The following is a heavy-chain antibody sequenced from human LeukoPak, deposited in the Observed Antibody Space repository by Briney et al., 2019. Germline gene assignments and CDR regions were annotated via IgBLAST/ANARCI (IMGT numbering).Heavy chain of an antibody. V-gene: IGHV3-23*01. J-gene: IGHJ6*02. D-gene: IGHD2-8*01. CDR2: ISGSGGRT. CDR3: AKSFLNDYYFYGMDV. Sequence: GSLRLSCEASGFTFSNYAMNWVRQTPGRGLEWVSAISGSGGRTYNADFVKGRFTISRDNSKNTLYLQMNSLRAEDTAVYYCAKSFLNDYYFYGMDVWGQGTTVTVSS. CDR1: GFTFSNYA.